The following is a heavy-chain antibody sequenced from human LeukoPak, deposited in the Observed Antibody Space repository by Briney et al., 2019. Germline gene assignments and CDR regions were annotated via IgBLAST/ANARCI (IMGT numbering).Heavy chain of an antibody. CDR3: AKDPIPPQPDY. D-gene: IGHD2-2*02. CDR1: GFTFSSYW. J-gene: IGHJ4*02. V-gene: IGHV3-7*01. CDR2: IKEEGSEK. Sequence: GGSLRLSCAVPGFTFSSYWMSWVRQAPGKGLEWVASIKEEGSEKHYVDSVKGRFTISRDNAKNSLYLQMNSLRAEDTAVYYCAKDPIPPQPDYWGQGTLVTVSS.